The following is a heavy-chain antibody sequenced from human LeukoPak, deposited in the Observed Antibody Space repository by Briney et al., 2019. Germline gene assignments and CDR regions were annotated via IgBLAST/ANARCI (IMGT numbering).Heavy chain of an antibody. CDR3: ARTPGATTFYYYGMDV. D-gene: IGHD1-26*01. CDR2: ISAYNGNT. J-gene: IGHJ6*02. V-gene: IGHV1-18*01. CDR1: GYTFTSYG. Sequence: ASVKVSCKASGYTFTSYGISWVRQAPGQGLEWMGWISAYNGNTNYAQKLQGRVTMTTDTSTSTAYMELRSLRSDHTAVYYCARTPGATTFYYYGMDVWGQGTTVTVSS.